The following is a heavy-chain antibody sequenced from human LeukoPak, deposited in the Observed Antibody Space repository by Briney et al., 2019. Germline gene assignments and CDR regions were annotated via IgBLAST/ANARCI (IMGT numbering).Heavy chain of an antibody. CDR1: GYTFSGFE. D-gene: IGHD1-26*01. V-gene: IGHV3-48*03. CDR3: AKSGKILEY. Sequence: GGSLRLSCVGSGYTFSGFEMNWVRQAPGKGLEWIAYIDSGASTIYYADTVKGRFTISRDNAKNSLYLQMDSLRREDTALYYCAKSGKILEYWGQGTMVIVSS. CDR2: IDSGASTI. J-gene: IGHJ4*02.